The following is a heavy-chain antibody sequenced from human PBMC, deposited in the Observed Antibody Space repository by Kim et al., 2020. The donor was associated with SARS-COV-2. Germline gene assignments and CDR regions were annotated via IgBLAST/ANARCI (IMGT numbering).Heavy chain of an antibody. CDR2: ISYDGSNK. J-gene: IGHJ5*02. Sequence: GGSLRLSCAASGFTFSSYAMHWVRQAPGKGLEWVAVISYDGSNKYYADSVKGRFTISRDNSKNTLYLQMNSLRAEDTAVFYCARSQGSGRRNWFDPWGQGTLVTVSS. CDR3: ARSQGSGRRNWFDP. V-gene: IGHV3-30-3*01. D-gene: IGHD3-10*01. CDR1: GFTFSSYA.